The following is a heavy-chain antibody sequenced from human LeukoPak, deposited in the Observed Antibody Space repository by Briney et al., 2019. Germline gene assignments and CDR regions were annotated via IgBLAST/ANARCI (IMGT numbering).Heavy chain of an antibody. J-gene: IGHJ4*02. CDR1: GFTFSSFV. CDR3: AKALSDYYDSSGYLNY. CDR2: IRGCGGDT. Sequence: GGSLRLSCAASGFTFSSFVMTWVRQAPGKGLDWVSSIRGCGGDTYYTDSVKGRCNISRDNSKNTLYLQMNSLRTEDTAVYYCAKALSDYYDSSGYLNYWGQGTLVTVSS. D-gene: IGHD3-22*01. V-gene: IGHV3-23*01.